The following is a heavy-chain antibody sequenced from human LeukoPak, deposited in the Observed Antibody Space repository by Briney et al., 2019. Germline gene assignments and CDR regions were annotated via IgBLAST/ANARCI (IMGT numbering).Heavy chain of an antibody. CDR3: AAHSGWSPMDV. CDR1: GYTFTSYG. J-gene: IGHJ6*04. V-gene: IGHV1-2*02. Sequence: ASVKVSCKASGYTFTSYGISWVRQAPGQGLEWMGWINPNSGGTNYAQKLQGRVTMTRDTSISTAYVELSRLRSDDTAVYYCAAHSGWSPMDVWGKGTTVTVSS. CDR2: INPNSGGT. D-gene: IGHD6-19*01.